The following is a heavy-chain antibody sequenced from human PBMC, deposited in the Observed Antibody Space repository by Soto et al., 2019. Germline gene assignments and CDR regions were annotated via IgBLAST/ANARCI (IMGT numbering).Heavy chain of an antibody. CDR1: GDSATSNVW. CDR3: ARDAAVPGESDRFDY. CDR2: AYHNGLT. Sequence: SETLSLTCAVSGDSATSNVWWSWVRQPPGKGLEWIGEAYHNGLTDYNPSLKSRVTMSVDTSKNEFSPKLTSLTAADTAIYYCARDAAVPGESDRFDYWGQGTLVTVSS. D-gene: IGHD6-19*01. V-gene: IGHV4-4*02. J-gene: IGHJ4*02.